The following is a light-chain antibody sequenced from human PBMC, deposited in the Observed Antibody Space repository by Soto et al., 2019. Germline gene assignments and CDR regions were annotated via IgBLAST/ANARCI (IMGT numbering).Light chain of an antibody. J-gene: IGKJ4*01. Sequence: DTQMTQSPSALSASVGDRVTITCRASQIIDNWLAWYQQKAGKAPKLLIYKASNLQSGVPSRFSGSGYGTEFTLTIGNLQPEDSATYYCQEYNSHFGGGTKVEIK. CDR1: QIIDNW. CDR3: QEYNSH. CDR2: KAS. V-gene: IGKV1-5*03.